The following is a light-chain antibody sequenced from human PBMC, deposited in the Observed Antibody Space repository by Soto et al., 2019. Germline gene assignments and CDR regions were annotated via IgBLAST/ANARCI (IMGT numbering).Light chain of an antibody. CDR3: MQSIQPPT. J-gene: IGKJ5*01. V-gene: IGKV2D-29*01. Sequence: NVMTQTPVYLAVTSGQPASISCNYSHILLHSDGRTYVYWYLQKPGQPPQLLIYEVSNRFSGVPDRFSGSGSGTDFTLKISRVDAEDVGVYYCMQSIQPPTFGQGTRLEIK. CDR1: HILLHSDGRTY. CDR2: EVS.